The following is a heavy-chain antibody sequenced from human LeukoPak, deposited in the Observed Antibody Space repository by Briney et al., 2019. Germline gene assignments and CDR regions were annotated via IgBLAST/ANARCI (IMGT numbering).Heavy chain of an antibody. CDR1: GGSVSGGSYY. D-gene: IGHD6-13*01. Sequence: SETLSLTCTVSGGSVSGGSYYWSWIRQPPGKGLEWIGEINHSGSTNYNPSLKSRVTISVDTSKNQFSLKLSSVTAADTAVYYCASRRYSSSWYDSSYYYYGMDVWGQGTTVTVSS. CDR2: INHSGST. CDR3: ASRRYSSSWYDSSYYYYGMDV. J-gene: IGHJ6*02. V-gene: IGHV4-39*07.